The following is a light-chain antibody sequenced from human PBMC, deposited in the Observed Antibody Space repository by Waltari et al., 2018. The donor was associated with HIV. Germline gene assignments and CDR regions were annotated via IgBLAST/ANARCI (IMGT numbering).Light chain of an antibody. CDR2: DDS. J-gene: IGLJ2*01. Sequence: YVVTQPPSVSVAPGQTARISCGGNNIEGTSVPWYQQKPGQAPVVVVYDDSDRPSGIPERFSGSNSGNTATLIISRVEAGDEADYYCQVWDNRDDHVVFGGGTKLTVL. CDR1: NIEGTS. V-gene: IGLV3-21*02. CDR3: QVWDNRDDHVV.